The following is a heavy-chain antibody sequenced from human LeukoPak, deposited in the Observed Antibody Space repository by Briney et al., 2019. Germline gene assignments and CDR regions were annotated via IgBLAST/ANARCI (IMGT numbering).Heavy chain of an antibody. J-gene: IGHJ4*02. V-gene: IGHV3-23*01. CDR3: AKDRGYCSSGSCTFDY. CDR2: ISGSGSST. D-gene: IGHD2-15*01. CDR1: RFTFSTYA. Sequence: GGSLGLSCAASRFTFSTYAISWVRQAPGKGLEWVSAISGSGSSTYYADSVKGRSTISRDNSKNILYLQMNSLRAEDTAVYYCAKDRGYCSSGSCTFDYWGQGTLVTVSS.